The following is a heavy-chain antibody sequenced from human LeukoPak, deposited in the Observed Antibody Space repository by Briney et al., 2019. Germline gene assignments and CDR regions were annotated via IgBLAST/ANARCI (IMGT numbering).Heavy chain of an antibody. CDR2: ISGSGDST. CDR3: ANARKPRGIDY. J-gene: IGHJ4*02. V-gene: IGHV3-23*01. CDR1: GFTFSSYA. D-gene: IGHD3-10*01. Sequence: GGSLRLSCAASGFTFSSYAMNWVRQAPGKGLEWVSAISGSGDSTYYADSVKGRFTISRDKSKNTLYLQMNSLRAEDTALYYCANARKPRGIDYWGQGTLVTVSS.